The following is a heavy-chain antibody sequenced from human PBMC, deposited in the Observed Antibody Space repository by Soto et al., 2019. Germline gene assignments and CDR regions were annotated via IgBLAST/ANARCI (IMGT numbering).Heavy chain of an antibody. CDR2: VIPIVGTA. Sequence: GASVKVSCKASGGTFSSYAISWVRQAPGQGLEWMGGVIPIVGTANYAQKFQGRVTITADESTSTAYMELSSLRSEDTAVYYCARDLTTKNAVLRFLPGPDAFDIWGQGTMVTVSS. CDR3: ARDLTTKNAVLRFLPGPDAFDI. V-gene: IGHV1-69*13. D-gene: IGHD3-3*01. J-gene: IGHJ3*02. CDR1: GGTFSSYA.